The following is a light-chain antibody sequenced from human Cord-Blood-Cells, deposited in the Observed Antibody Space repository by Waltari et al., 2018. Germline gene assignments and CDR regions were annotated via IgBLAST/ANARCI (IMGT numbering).Light chain of an antibody. CDR3: QQYGSSPPNS. CDR2: GAS. CDR1: QSFSSSY. V-gene: IGKV3-20*01. Sequence: EIVLTQSPGTLSLSPGERATLSCRASQSFSSSYLAWYQQKPGQAPRRLIYGASIRATGIPDRFSGSGSGTDFTLTISRLEPEDFAVYYCQQYGSSPPNSFGQWTKLEIK. J-gene: IGKJ2*03.